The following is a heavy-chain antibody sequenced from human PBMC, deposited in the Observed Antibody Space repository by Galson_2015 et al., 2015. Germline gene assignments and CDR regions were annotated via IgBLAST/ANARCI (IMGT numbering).Heavy chain of an antibody. V-gene: IGHV1-8*01. D-gene: IGHD2-15*01. CDR2: MNPNSGNT. CDR3: ARAGVVVAASRFDP. Sequence: SCKASGYTFTSYDINWVRQATGQGLEWMGWMNPNSGNTGYAQKFQGRVTMTRNTSISTAYMELSSLRSEDTAVYYCARAGVVVAASRFDPWGRGTLVTVSS. J-gene: IGHJ5*02. CDR1: GYTFTSYD.